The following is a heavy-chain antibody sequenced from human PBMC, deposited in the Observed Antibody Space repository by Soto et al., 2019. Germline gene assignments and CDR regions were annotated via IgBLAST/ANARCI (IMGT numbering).Heavy chain of an antibody. CDR1: GFTFSSYG. V-gene: IGHV3-30*18. J-gene: IGHJ6*02. CDR3: AKDWVGYGGMDV. Sequence: QVQLVESGGGVVQPGRSLRLSCAASGFTFSSYGMHWVRQAPGKGLEWVAVISYDGSNKYYADSVKGRFTISRDNSKNTLYLQMNSLRAEDTAVYYCAKDWVGYGGMDVWGQGTPVTVSS. D-gene: IGHD2-15*01. CDR2: ISYDGSNK.